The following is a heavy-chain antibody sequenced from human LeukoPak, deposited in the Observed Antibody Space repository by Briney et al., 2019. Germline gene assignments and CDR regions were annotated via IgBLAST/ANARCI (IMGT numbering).Heavy chain of an antibody. D-gene: IGHD2-21*02. V-gene: IGHV1-2*02. CDR2: MNVDSGGT. CDR1: GHIFSDYY. J-gene: IGHJ4*02. CDR3: ARDSKVTGTSFDS. Sequence: ASVKVSCKASGHIFSDYYMHWVRQAPGQRLKWMGWMNVDSGGTKYAQKSQGRVTMTRDTSVSTAFMDLTRLTSDDTAVYYCARDSKVTGTSFDSWGQGTLVTVSS.